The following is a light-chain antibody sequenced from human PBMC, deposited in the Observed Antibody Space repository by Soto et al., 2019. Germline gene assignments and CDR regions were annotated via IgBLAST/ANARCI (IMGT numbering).Light chain of an antibody. CDR1: QSVSTN. CDR3: QQRSNWPPIT. V-gene: IGKV3-15*01. J-gene: IGKJ5*01. CDR2: GAS. Sequence: EIKMTQSPATMSVSQGERVTLSCRASQSVSTNLAWYQQKLGQAPRLLIYGASVRATGIPARFSGSGSGTEFTLTISSLQSEDFAVYYCQQRSNWPPITFGQGTRPAI.